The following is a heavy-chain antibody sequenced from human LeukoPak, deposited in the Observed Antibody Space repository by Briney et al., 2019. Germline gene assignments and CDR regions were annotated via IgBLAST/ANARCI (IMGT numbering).Heavy chain of an antibody. V-gene: IGHV1-18*01. Sequence: GASVKVSCKASGYTFTSYGISWVRQAPGQGLEWMGWISAYNGNTNYAQKLQGRVTMTTDTSTSTAHMELRSLRSDDTAVYYCARDLRITIFGVVIKYYFDYWGQGTLVTVSS. CDR1: GYTFTSYG. CDR2: ISAYNGNT. CDR3: ARDLRITIFGVVIKYYFDY. D-gene: IGHD3-3*01. J-gene: IGHJ4*02.